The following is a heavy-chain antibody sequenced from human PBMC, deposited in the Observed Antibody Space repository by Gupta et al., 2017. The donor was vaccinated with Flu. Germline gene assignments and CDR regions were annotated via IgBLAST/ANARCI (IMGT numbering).Heavy chain of an antibody. Sequence: RQPPGKGLEWVGYVYYSGTTNYNPSLKSRVTISLDTSENQFSLRLSSVSAADTALYYCARTAPYCSRTNCYDYWGQGTLVTVSS. J-gene: IGHJ4*02. CDR2: VYYSGTT. V-gene: IGHV4-59*01. CDR3: ARTAPYCSRTNCYDY. D-gene: IGHD2-2*01.